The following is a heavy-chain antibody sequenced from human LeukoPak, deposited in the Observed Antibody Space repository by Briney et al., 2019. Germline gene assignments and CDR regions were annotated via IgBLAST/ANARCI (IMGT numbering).Heavy chain of an antibody. V-gene: IGHV4-38-2*02. CDR2: IYYSGST. Sequence: PSETLSLTCTVSGYSISSGYYWGWIRQPPGKGLEWIGYIYYSGSTNYNPSLKSRVTISVDTSKNQFSLKLSSVTAADTAVYYCARHRYGSGSYDPWGQGTLVTVSS. CDR1: GYSISSGYY. CDR3: ARHRYGSGSYDP. J-gene: IGHJ5*02. D-gene: IGHD3-10*01.